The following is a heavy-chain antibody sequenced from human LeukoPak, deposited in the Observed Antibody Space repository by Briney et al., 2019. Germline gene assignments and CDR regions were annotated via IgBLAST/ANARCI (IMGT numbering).Heavy chain of an antibody. CDR2: IYSGDSDT. CDR1: GYIFTNYW. J-gene: IGHJ4*02. CDR3: ARGAAAGVPRNFDY. D-gene: IGHD6-13*01. Sequence: PGESLKISCKGSGYIFTNYWIGWVRQMPGKGLEWMGIIYSGDSDTRYSPSFQGQVTISVDKSISTAYLQWSSLKASDTAMYYCARGAAAGVPRNFDYWGQGTLVTVSS. V-gene: IGHV5-51*01.